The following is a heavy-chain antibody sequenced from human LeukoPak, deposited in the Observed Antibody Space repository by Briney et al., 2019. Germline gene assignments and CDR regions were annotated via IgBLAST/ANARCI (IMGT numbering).Heavy chain of an antibody. J-gene: IGHJ5*02. CDR1: GGSISSGDYY. CDR3: ARNAARDCTSTACWPRWFDP. D-gene: IGHD2-2*01. V-gene: IGHV4-30-4*01. Sequence: SETLSLTCTVSGGSISSGDYYWSWIRQPPGKGLEWIAYIHYSGITSYNTSPKSRVTISVDTSKNQLSLKLNSVTAADTAVYYCARNAARDCTSTACWPRWFDPWGQGTLVTVSS. CDR2: IHYSGIT.